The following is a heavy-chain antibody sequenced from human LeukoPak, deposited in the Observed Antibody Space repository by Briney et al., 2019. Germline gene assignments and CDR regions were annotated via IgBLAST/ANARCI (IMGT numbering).Heavy chain of an antibody. CDR1: GFTFSSYW. D-gene: IGHD3-10*01. CDR2: INSDGSST. J-gene: IGHJ6*04. Sequence: GGSLRLSCAASGFTFSSYWMHWVRQAPGKGLVWVSRINSDGSSTSYADSVKGRFTISRDNVKNTLYLQMNSLRAEDTAVYYCAREKITIVRGKYYYGMDVWGKGTTVTVSS. CDR3: AREKITIVRGKYYYGMDV. V-gene: IGHV3-74*01.